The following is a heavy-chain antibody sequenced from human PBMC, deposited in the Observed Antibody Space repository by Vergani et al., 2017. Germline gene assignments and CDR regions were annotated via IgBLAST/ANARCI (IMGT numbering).Heavy chain of an antibody. CDR1: GFTFTAHG. CDR2: ISGQNFRT. CDR3: ADLYCDDVFSPF. V-gene: IGHV3-23*01. D-gene: IGHD2-21*01. J-gene: IGHJ4*02. Sequence: EVQLLESGGGSAQPGESLRLSCVASGFTFTAHGLHWVRQAPGKGLEWVSGISGQNFRTHYADHVKGRFTIARDDSKNTVYLQINSLRAEDTAFYYCADLYCDDVFSPFWGQGTLVTVSS.